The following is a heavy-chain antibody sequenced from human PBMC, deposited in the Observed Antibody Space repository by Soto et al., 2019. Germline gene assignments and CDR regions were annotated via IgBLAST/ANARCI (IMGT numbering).Heavy chain of an antibody. CDR1: GYTFTSYG. CDR3: ARDLGHDILTGSGWFDY. J-gene: IGHJ4*02. V-gene: IGHV1-18*01. Sequence: QVQLVQSGAEVKKPGASVKVSCKASGYTFTSYGISWVRHAPGQGLEWMGWISAYNGNTNYAQKLQGRVTMTTDTSTSTAYMELRSLRSDDTAVYYCARDLGHDILTGSGWFDYWGQGTLVTVSS. CDR2: ISAYNGNT. D-gene: IGHD3-9*01.